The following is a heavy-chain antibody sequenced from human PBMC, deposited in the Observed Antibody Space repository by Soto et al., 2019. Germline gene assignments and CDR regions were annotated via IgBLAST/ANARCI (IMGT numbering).Heavy chain of an antibody. V-gene: IGHV1-8*01. CDR1: GYTLTELS. D-gene: IGHD1-26*01. CDR2: MNPNSGNT. J-gene: IGHJ4*02. Sequence: ASVKVSCKVSGYTLTELSMHWVRQAPGKGLEWMGWMNPNSGNTGYAQKFQGRVTMTRNTSISTAYMELSSLRSEDTAVYYCARGSGGSGSIDYWGQGTLVTVSS. CDR3: ARGSGGSGSIDY.